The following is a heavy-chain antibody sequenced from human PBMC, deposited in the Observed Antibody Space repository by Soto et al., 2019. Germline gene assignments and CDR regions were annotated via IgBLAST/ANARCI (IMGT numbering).Heavy chain of an antibody. D-gene: IGHD3-22*01. CDR1: GYTFTSYG. J-gene: IGHJ4*02. V-gene: IGHV1-18*04. CDR3: ARLEDSSGYWDFGY. Sequence: ASLKVSCKASGYTFTSYGISWVRQAPGQGLEWMGWISAYNGNTNYAQKLQGRFTMTTDTSTSTAYMELRSLRSDDTAVYYCARLEDSSGYWDFGYWGQGTLVTVSS. CDR2: ISAYNGNT.